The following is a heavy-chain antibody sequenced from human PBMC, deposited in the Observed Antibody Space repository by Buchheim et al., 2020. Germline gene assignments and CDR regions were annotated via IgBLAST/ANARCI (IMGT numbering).Heavy chain of an antibody. Sequence: EVQLVESGGGLVQPGGSLRLSCAASGFRFNSYVMRWVRQAPGKGLEWVASISGSAGDSLYSDSVRGRFTISRDNFGNTVYLEMTSLRAEDTATYYCSKDLTGWGAFDFWGQGTL. CDR1: GFRFNSYV. J-gene: IGHJ4*02. V-gene: IGHV3-23*04. CDR3: SKDLTGWGAFDF. D-gene: IGHD7-27*01. CDR2: ISGSAGDS.